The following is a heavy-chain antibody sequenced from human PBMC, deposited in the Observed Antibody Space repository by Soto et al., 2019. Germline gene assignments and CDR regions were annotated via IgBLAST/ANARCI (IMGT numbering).Heavy chain of an antibody. CDR1: GGSISSDY. CDR2: VYYSGST. D-gene: IGHD6-19*01. V-gene: IGHV4-59*01. CDR3: AGGPYSSGWRHFEY. Sequence: QVQLQESGPGLVKPSETLSLTCTVSGGSISSDYWSWIRQPPGKGLEWIGYVYYSGSTTYNPSLKSRVTISVDTYKDQFSLKLGSVTAAYTAVYHCAGGPYSSGWRHFEYWGQGTLVTVSS. J-gene: IGHJ4*02.